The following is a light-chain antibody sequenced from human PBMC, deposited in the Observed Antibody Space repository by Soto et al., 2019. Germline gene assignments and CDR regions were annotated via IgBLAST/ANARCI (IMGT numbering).Light chain of an antibody. J-gene: IGLJ1*01. Sequence: QSVLTQPPSVSGSPGQSVPISCTGTSINVGSYNRVSWYQQSPGTAPKLMIYEVSNRPSGVPDRFSGSKSGNTASLTISGLQAEDEADYYCSLYTSSSTYVFGTGTKVTVL. CDR2: EVS. CDR1: SINVGSYNR. CDR3: SLYTSSSTYV. V-gene: IGLV2-18*01.